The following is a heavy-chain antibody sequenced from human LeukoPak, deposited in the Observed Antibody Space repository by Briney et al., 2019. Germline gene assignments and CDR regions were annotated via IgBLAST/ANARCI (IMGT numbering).Heavy chain of an antibody. D-gene: IGHD2/OR15-2a*01. Sequence: SETLSLNCSVSGGSISSYSWSWIRQSPGKGLEWIGYIHFTGNTKYNPSLRSRVIISLHTPNNQFSLRLSSVTAADTAVYYCARGVRIGNAAIYYMDVWGEGAKVTVSS. CDR2: IHFTGNT. CDR1: GGSISSYS. CDR3: ARGVRIGNAAIYYMDV. V-gene: IGHV4-59*01. J-gene: IGHJ6*03.